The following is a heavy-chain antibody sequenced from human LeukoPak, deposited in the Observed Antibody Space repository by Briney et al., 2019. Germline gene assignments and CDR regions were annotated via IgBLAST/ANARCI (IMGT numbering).Heavy chain of an antibody. CDR3: ARPRVVGAHDAFDI. D-gene: IGHD1-26*01. CDR2: VSTSGGST. Sequence: GGSLRLSCAASGLTFSRYAMSWVRQAPGKGLEWVSGVSTSGGSTYYADSVKGRFTISRDNAKNSLYLQMNSLRAEDTAVYYCARPRVVGAHDAFDIWGQGTMVTVSS. V-gene: IGHV3-23*01. J-gene: IGHJ3*02. CDR1: GLTFSRYA.